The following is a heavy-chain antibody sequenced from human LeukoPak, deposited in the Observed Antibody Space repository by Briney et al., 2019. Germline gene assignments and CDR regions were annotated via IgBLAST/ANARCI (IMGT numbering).Heavy chain of an antibody. CDR2: IYPGDSGP. V-gene: IGHV5-51*01. Sequence: GESLKISCKVSGYSFTSYCIGWVRQMPGKGLEWMGIIYPGDSGPAYSPSFQGQVTISVDKSINTAYLQWSSLQASDTAMYYCGMSGDRVPLQDDVFDVWGQGTMVTVST. J-gene: IGHJ3*01. CDR1: GYSFTSYC. D-gene: IGHD1-26*01. CDR3: GMSGDRVPLQDDVFDV.